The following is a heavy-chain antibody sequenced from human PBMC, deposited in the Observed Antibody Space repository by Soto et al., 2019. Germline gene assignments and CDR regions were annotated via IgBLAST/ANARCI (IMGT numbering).Heavy chain of an antibody. CDR2: RYNSESP. CDR1: SLSVYSPY. CDR3: ARGVAI. V-gene: IGHV4-59*08. J-gene: IGHJ3*02. Sequence: SATLSLTCPVLSLSVYSPYWTCIPTSACTGLEWIGGRYNSESPHGNPALQSRVTIRLDTFKYRFSLNLRSVTAADTAVYYCARGVAIWGQGTMVX. D-gene: IGHD2-15*01.